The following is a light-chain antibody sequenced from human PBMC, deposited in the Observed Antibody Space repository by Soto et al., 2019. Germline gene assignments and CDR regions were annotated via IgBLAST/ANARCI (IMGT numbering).Light chain of an antibody. CDR2: GAS. CDR1: QSISTY. V-gene: IGKV1-39*01. J-gene: IGKJ1*01. Sequence: DIQMTQSPSSLSASVGDRVSITCRASQSISTYLNWYQQKPGKAPKLLIYGASSLQSGFPSRFNGWGSGTTFTLAISRLQTEDSATYYCPQRHPTHPWTFGQGTQVAIK. CDR3: PQRHPTHPWT.